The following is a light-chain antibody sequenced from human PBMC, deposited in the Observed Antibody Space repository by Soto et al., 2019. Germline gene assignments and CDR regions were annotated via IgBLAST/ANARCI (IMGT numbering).Light chain of an antibody. V-gene: IGKV1-5*01. J-gene: IGKJ1*01. CDR3: QQYNSYSPT. CDR2: DAS. Sequence: GDRVTITCRASQSISSWLAWYQQKPGKAPKLLINDASSLESGVPSRFSGSGSGTEFTLTISSLQPDDFATYYCQQYNSYSPTFGQGTKVEIK. CDR1: QSISSW.